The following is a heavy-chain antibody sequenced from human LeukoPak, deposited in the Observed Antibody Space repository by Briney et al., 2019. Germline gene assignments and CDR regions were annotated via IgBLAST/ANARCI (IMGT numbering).Heavy chain of an antibody. CDR2: VSDSGRNT. V-gene: IGHV3-23*01. J-gene: IGHJ4*02. Sequence: PGGSLRLSRAASGFTFRRYGMTWVRQAPGKGLDWVSSVSDSGRNTYYADSVKGRFTISRDNSRNTLYLQMNSLRAEDTAVYYCAREYHDSSGYLDYWGQGTLVTVSS. D-gene: IGHD3-22*01. CDR1: GFTFRRYG. CDR3: AREYHDSSGYLDY.